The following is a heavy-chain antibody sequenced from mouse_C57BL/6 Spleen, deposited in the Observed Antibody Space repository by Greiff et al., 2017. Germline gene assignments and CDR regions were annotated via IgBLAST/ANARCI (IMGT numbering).Heavy chain of an antibody. CDR1: GYTFTSYW. V-gene: IGHV1-50*01. CDR2: IDPSDSYT. CDR3: ARGIYPLDV. Sequence: QVQLQQPGAELVKPGASVKLSCKASGYTFTSYWMQWVKQRPGQGLEWIGEIDPSDSYTNYNQKFKGKATLTVDTSSSTAYLQLSSLTSEDSAVYYCARGIYPLDVWGTGTTVTVSS. D-gene: IGHD2-1*01. J-gene: IGHJ1*03.